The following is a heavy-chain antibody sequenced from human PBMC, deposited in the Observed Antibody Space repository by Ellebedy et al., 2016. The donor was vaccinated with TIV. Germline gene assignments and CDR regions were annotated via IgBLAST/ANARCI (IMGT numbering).Heavy chain of an antibody. CDR1: EFIFSNYP. J-gene: IGHJ4*02. D-gene: IGHD3-9*01. CDR2: ISPSGGTI. CDR3: VKGPTALALRDFNGDH. Sequence: GESLKISXLASEFIFSNYPMHWVRQAPGKGLEYVSAISPSGGTIYYADSVKGRFTVSRDNSKNTLYLQMSSLRTEDTAVYYCVKGPTALALRDFNGDHWGQGTLVTVSS. V-gene: IGHV3-64D*06.